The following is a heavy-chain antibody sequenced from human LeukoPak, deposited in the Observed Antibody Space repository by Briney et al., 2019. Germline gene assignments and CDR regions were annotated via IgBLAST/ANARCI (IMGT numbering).Heavy chain of an antibody. CDR2: ISYDGSNK. J-gene: IGHJ5*02. V-gene: IGHV3-30*18. CDR1: GFTFSSYG. CDR3: AKPYYYDSSGYST. Sequence: GGSLRLSCAASGFTFSSYGMHWVRQAPGKGLEWVALISYDGSNKYYADSVKGRFTISRDNSKNTLYLQMNSLRAEDTAVYHCAKPYYYDSSGYSTWGQGTLVTVSS. D-gene: IGHD3-22*01.